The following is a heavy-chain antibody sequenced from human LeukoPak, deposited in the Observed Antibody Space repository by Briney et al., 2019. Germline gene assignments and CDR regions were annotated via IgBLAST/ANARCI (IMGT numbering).Heavy chain of an antibody. CDR1: GFTFSTYA. CDR2: ISGSGGYT. J-gene: IGHJ4*02. Sequence: PGGSLRLSCAASGFTFSTYAMSWVRQAPGKGLEWVSVISGSGGYTDYADSVKGRFTISRDNSKNTLYLQMNSLRAEDTAVYYWAKDRSYYNFDYWGQGTLVTVSP. D-gene: IGHD3-10*01. V-gene: IGHV3-23*01. CDR3: AKDRSYYNFDY.